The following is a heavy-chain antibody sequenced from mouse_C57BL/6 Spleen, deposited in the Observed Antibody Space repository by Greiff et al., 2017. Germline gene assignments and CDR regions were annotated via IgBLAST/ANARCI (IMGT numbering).Heavy chain of an antibody. D-gene: IGHD1-1*01. Sequence: QVQLKQPGAELVRPGTSVKLSCKASGYTFTSYWMHWVKQRPGQGLEWIGVIDPSDSYTNYNQKFKGKATLTVDTSSSTAYMQLSSLTSEDSAVYYCAREKFITTVVATTPFAYWGQGTLVTVSA. CDR3: AREKFITTVVATTPFAY. CDR2: IDPSDSYT. V-gene: IGHV1-59*01. CDR1: GYTFTSYW. J-gene: IGHJ3*01.